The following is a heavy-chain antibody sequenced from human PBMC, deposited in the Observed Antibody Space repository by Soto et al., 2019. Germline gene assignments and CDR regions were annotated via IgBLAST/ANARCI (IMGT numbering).Heavy chain of an antibody. CDR1: GFTFSSYA. V-gene: IGHV3-23*01. D-gene: IGHD3-16*01. CDR3: AKAGNLVYLFGSAGYYFDY. Sequence: GGSLRLSCAASGFTFSSYAMSWVRQAPGKGLEWVSAISGSGGSTYYADSVKGRFTISRDNSKNTVHLQLNSLRAEDTAVYHCAKAGNLVYLFGSAGYYFDYWGQGTLVTV. J-gene: IGHJ4*02. CDR2: ISGSGGST.